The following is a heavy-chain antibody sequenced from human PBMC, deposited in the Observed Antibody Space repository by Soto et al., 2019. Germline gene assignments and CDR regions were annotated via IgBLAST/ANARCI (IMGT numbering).Heavy chain of an antibody. Sequence: QVQLVQSGGEEKKPGASVKVSCKAFGYTFTNYGISWVRQAPGQGLEWMGWISPNNGNTKYAQKIQGRVTMTTDTSTSTAYMDLRSLISDETDVYYCARERAATLAAAGHDSWGQGPLVTVSS. CDR2: ISPNNGNT. CDR3: ARERAATLAAAGHDS. V-gene: IGHV1-18*01. CDR1: GYTFTNYG. J-gene: IGHJ4*02. D-gene: IGHD6-13*01.